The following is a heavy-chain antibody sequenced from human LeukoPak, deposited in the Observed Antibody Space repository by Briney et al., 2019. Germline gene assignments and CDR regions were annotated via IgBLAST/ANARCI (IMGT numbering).Heavy chain of an antibody. CDR1: GYSFTSYW. CDR2: IYPGDSDT. Sequence: GESLKISCKDSGYSFTSYWIGWVRQMPGKGLEWMGIIYPGDSDTRYSLSFQGQVTISADKSISTAYLQWSSLKASDTAMYYCARQEGEDGYYYGMDVWGQGTTVTVSS. CDR3: ARQEGEDGYYYGMDV. V-gene: IGHV5-51*01. J-gene: IGHJ6*02.